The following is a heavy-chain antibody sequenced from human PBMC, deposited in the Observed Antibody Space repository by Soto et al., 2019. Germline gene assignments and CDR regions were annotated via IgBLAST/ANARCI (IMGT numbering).Heavy chain of an antibody. CDR1: GGSFSGYY. D-gene: IGHD3-9*01. Sequence: PSETLSLTCAVYGGSFSGYYWSWIRQPPGKGLEWIGEINHSGSTNYNPSLKSRVTISVDTSKNQFSLKLSSVTAADTAVYYCAIGSPPYYDILTGYLYFDYWGQGTLVTVSS. V-gene: IGHV4-34*01. J-gene: IGHJ4*02. CDR2: INHSGST. CDR3: AIGSPPYYDILTGYLYFDY.